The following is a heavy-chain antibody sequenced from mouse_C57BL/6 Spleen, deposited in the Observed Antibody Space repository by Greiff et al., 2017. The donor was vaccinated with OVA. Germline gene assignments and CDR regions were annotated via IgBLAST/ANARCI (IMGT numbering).Heavy chain of an antibody. CDR3: ARDSSGYDY. V-gene: IGHV5-9*01. CDR1: GFTFSSYT. D-gene: IGHD3-2*02. CDR2: ISGGGGNT. Sequence: DVMLVESGGGLVKPGGSLKLSCAASGFTFSSYTMSWVRQTPEKRLEWVATISGGGGNTYYPDSVKGRFTISRDNAKNTLYLQMSSLRSEDTALYYCARDSSGYDYWGQGTTLTVSS. J-gene: IGHJ2*01.